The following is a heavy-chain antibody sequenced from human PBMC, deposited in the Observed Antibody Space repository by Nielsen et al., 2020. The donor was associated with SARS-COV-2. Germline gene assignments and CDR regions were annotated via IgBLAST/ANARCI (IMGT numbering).Heavy chain of an antibody. V-gene: IGHV3-33*08. J-gene: IGHJ3*02. CDR2: IWYDGSNK. CDR1: GFTFDDYG. CDR3: ARDPAQWLASNDAFDI. D-gene: IGHD6-19*01. Sequence: GESLKISCAASGFTFDDYGMHWVRQAPGKGLEWVAVIWYDGSNKYYADSVKGRFTISRDNSKNTLYLQMNSLRAEDTAVYYCARDPAQWLASNDAFDIWGQGTMVTVSS.